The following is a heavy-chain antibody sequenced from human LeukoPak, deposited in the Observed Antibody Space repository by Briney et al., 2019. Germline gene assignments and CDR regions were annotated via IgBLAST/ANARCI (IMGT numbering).Heavy chain of an antibody. Sequence: PGGSLRLSCAASGFTLSSYAMSWVRQAPGKGLEWVSSISGSGESAYYADSVKGRFTISRDKTKNTLYLQMNSLRAEDTAVYYCAKDSVLIPAGWFDPWGQGTLVTVSS. J-gene: IGHJ5*02. D-gene: IGHD2-2*01. CDR2: ISGSGESA. V-gene: IGHV3-23*01. CDR1: GFTLSSYA. CDR3: AKDSVLIPAGWFDP.